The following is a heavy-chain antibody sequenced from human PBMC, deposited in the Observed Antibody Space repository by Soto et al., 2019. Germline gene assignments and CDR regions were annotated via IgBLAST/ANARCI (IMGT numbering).Heavy chain of an antibody. J-gene: IGHJ6*02. CDR3: ARTYCSGGSCYSVFAGYYYGMDV. CDR1: GFTFSSYS. V-gene: IGHV3-21*01. CDR2: ISSSSSYI. D-gene: IGHD2-15*01. Sequence: GSLRLSCAASGFTFSSYSMNWVRQAPGKGLEWVSSISSSSSYIYYADSVKGRFTISRDNAKNSLYLQMNSLRAEDTAVYYCARTYCSGGSCYSVFAGYYYGMDVWGQGTTVTVS.